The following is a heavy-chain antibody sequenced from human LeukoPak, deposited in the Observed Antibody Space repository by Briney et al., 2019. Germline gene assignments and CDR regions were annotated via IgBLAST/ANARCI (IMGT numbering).Heavy chain of an antibody. J-gene: IGHJ2*01. V-gene: IGHV1-2*02. CDR3: ARGGDYGDNNWYFDL. D-gene: IGHD4-17*01. CDR2: ISPNIGGT. CDR1: GYTFIDQY. Sequence: ASVKGSCKASGYTFIDQYIHWVRQAPGQGLEWVGWISPNIGGTNYPKKFQGRVTITRDTSITTVYMEIRGLTSDDTAVYYCARGGDYGDNNWYFDLWGRGTLVTVSS.